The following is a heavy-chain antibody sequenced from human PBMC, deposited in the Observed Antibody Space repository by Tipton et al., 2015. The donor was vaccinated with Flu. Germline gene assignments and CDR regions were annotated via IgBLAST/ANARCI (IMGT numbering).Heavy chain of an antibody. V-gene: IGHV1-46*01. Sequence: QLVQSGAEVRKPGASVRVSCKASGYTLTRYYMHWVRQAPGQGLEWMGIIDPSGGTTTYAQKFQGRVNMTRDTSTSTVYMGLSSLRSEDTAVYYCARRYYFGCWGQGTLVTVSS. CDR3: ARRYYFGC. CDR2: IDPSGGTT. CDR1: GYTLTRYY. J-gene: IGHJ4*02.